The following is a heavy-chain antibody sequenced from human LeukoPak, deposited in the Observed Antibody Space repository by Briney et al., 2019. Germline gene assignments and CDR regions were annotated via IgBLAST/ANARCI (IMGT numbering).Heavy chain of an antibody. Sequence: GRSLRLSRSASGLTFSSYAVLWVRPAPGEGLEWVAFISYDGSNKYYADSVKGRFTISRDNSNNTLYLQLYSLRAEDTAVYYCARAGRSGGGETWGEG. D-gene: IGHD6-19*01. V-gene: IGHV3-30*04. CDR1: GLTFSSYA. J-gene: IGHJ5*02. CDR3: ARAGRSGGGET. CDR2: ISYDGSNK.